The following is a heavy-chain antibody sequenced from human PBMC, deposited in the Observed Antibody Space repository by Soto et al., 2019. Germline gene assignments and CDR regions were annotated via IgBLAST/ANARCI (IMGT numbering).Heavy chain of an antibody. Sequence: VKVSCKASGYTFTSYAMHWVRQAPGQRLEWMGWINAGNGNTKYSQKFQGRVTITRDTSASTAYMELSSLRSEDTAVYYCARESVIAVAGTDYWGQGTLVTVSS. D-gene: IGHD6-19*01. V-gene: IGHV1-3*01. J-gene: IGHJ4*02. CDR1: GYTFTSYA. CDR3: ARESVIAVAGTDY. CDR2: INAGNGNT.